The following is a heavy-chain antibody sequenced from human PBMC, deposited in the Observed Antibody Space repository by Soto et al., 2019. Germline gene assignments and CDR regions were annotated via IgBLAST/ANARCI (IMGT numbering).Heavy chain of an antibody. CDR2: IGIGSSTK. J-gene: IGHJ3*01. D-gene: IGHD3-22*01. V-gene: IGHV3-48*01. CDR1: GGTCGNYG. Sequence: RLSWGASGGTCGNYGGSWIRQATGKGLEWVSYIGIGSSTKYYADSVKGRFTISRDNAKNSLYLQMNSLRAEDTAVYYCARDQLYYNDISGRPLNAFDVWGQGTMVTVSS. CDR3: ARDQLYYNDISGRPLNAFDV.